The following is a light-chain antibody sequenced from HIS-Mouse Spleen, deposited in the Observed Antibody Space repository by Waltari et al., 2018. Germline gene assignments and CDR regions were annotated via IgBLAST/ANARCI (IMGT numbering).Light chain of an antibody. CDR2: EGS. V-gene: IGLV2-23*01. J-gene: IGLJ2*01. CDR3: CSYAGSSTLV. Sequence: QSALTQPASVSGSPGPSITITCTGTSSDVGSYNFFSWYQQHPGKAPKLMIYEGSKRPSGVSNRFSGSKSGNTASLTISGLQAEDEADYYCCSYAGSSTLVFGGGTKLTVL. CDR1: SSDVGSYNF.